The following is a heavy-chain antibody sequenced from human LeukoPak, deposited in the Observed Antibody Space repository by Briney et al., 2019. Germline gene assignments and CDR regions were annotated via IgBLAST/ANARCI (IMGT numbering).Heavy chain of an antibody. Sequence: GASVKVSCKASGYTFTNYGINWVRQAPGQGLEWMGWINTNTGNPMYAQGFTGRFVFSLDISVSTAYLQISSLKADDIAVYYCATRYSSSHYYYLDVWGKGTTVTVSS. D-gene: IGHD6-13*01. J-gene: IGHJ6*03. V-gene: IGHV7-4-1*02. CDR3: ATRYSSSHYYYLDV. CDR1: GYTFTNYG. CDR2: INTNTGNP.